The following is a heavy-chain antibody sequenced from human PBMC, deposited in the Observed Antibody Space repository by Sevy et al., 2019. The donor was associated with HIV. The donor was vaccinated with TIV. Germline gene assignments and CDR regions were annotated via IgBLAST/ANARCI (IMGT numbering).Heavy chain of an antibody. V-gene: IGHV1-18*01. J-gene: IGHJ6*02. CDR3: ARDRGNYYDSSGSTLYYYYYGMDV. CDR1: GYTFTSYG. CDR2: ISAYNGNT. D-gene: IGHD3-22*01. Sequence: ASVKVSCKASGYTFTSYGISWVRQAPGQGLEWMGWISAYNGNTNYAQKLQGRVTMTTDTSTRTAYMELRSLRSDDTAVYYCARDRGNYYDSSGSTLYYYYYGMDVWGQGTTVTVSS.